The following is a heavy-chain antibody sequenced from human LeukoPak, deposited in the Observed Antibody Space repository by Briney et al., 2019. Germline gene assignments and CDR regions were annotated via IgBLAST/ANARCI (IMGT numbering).Heavy chain of an antibody. CDR1: DGAISSYY. CDR2: VYSSGIT. V-gene: IGHV4-59*12. J-gene: IGHJ3*02. CDR3: ARAVGPNRIVVVVAATPIVFAFDI. Sequence: PSETLSLTCTVSDGAISSYYWSWIRQPPGKGLEWIGYVYSSGITNYNPLFNGRVTISIDTSREQFSLKLSSVTAADTAVYYCARAVGPNRIVVVVAATPIVFAFDIWGQGTMVTVSS. D-gene: IGHD2-15*01.